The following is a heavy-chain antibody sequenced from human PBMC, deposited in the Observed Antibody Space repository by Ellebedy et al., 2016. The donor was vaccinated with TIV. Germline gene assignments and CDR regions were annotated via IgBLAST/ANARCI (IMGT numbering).Heavy chain of an antibody. J-gene: IGHJ4*02. CDR2: ITHGGST. Sequence: MPGGSLRLSFAVYGGSFSGYYWSWTLQPPGKGLEWIGEITHGGSTNYNPSLKSRVTISVDTSKNHFSLNLSSVTAADTAVYYCARGLARDYWGQGTLVTVSS. CDR3: ARGLARDY. V-gene: IGHV4-34*01. CDR1: GGSFSGYY.